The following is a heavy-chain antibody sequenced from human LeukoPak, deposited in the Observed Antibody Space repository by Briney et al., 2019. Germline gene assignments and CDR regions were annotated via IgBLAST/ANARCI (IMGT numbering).Heavy chain of an antibody. D-gene: IGHD2-2*01. V-gene: IGHV3-30*04. CDR1: GFTFSTYA. J-gene: IGHJ6*03. CDR3: ARGSSTNCYGGNCFYYYMAV. Sequence: PGGSLRVSCAASGFTFSTYAMHWVRQAPGKGLEWVAVTSFDGTTKYYADSVKGRFTVSRDNSKNTLILQMNSLRAEDTAVYYCARGSSTNCYGGNCFYYYMAVWGKGTTVTVSS. CDR2: TSFDGTTK.